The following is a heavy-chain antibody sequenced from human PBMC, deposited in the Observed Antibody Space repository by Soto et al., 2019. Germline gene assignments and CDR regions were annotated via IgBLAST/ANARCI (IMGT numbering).Heavy chain of an antibody. V-gene: IGHV4-4*01. CDR2: IYHSGST. CDR3: ARVYYYGSGSYYVIFDY. J-gene: IGHJ4*02. CDR1: GGSSGSSNC. D-gene: IGHD3-10*01. Sequence: EILCLTWAVVGGSSGSSNCCCLVSQQPGDWLEWIEEIYHSGSTNYNPSLKSRVTISVDKSKNQFSLKLSSVTAADTAVYFCARVYYYGSGSYYVIFDYWGQGTLVTVPS.